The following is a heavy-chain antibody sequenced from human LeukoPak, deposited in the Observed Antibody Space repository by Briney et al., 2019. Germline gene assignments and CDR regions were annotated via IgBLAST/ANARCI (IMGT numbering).Heavy chain of an antibody. CDR2: INTDGSST. J-gene: IGHJ4*02. Sequence: GGSLRLSCAASGFIFSSYWMHWVRHAPGKGLAWVSRINTDGSSTSYADSVKGRFTISRDNAKNTLYLQMNSLRAEDTAVYYCAKYYDFWSGYFDYWGQGTLVTVSS. CDR3: AKYYDFWSGYFDY. V-gene: IGHV3-74*01. D-gene: IGHD3-3*01. CDR1: GFIFSSYW.